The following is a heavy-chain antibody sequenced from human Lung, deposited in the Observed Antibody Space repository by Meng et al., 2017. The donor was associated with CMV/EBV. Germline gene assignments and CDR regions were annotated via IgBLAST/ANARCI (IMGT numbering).Heavy chain of an antibody. V-gene: IGHV1-2*06. CDR2: IKPSTGHT. CDR3: TREGFDY. J-gene: IGHJ4*02. Sequence: QAQLVQSGVEVKKPGTSVKLSCKTSGYTFNDYWIHWVRQAPGQGLEWMGRIKPSTGHTSYAQKFRGRLTVTRDTPISTVYMEVNSLTSDDTAVYYCTREGFDYWGQGALVTVSS. CDR1: GYTFNDYW.